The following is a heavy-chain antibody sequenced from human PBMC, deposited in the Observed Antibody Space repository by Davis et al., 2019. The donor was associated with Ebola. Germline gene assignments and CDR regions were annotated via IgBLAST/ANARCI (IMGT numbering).Heavy chain of an antibody. CDR1: GFTFSSYA. CDR3: AKDLRTVKSSLGDY. CDR2: ISGSGGST. J-gene: IGHJ4*02. D-gene: IGHD6-13*01. V-gene: IGHV3-23*01. Sequence: GESLKISCAASGFTFSSYAMTWVRQAPGKGLEWVSAISGSGGSTYYADSVKGRFTISRDNSKNTLYLQMNSLRAEDTAVYYCAKDLRTVKSSLGDYWGQGTLVTVSS.